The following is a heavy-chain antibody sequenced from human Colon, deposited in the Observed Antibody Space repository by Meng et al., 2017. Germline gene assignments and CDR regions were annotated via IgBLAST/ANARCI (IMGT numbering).Heavy chain of an antibody. CDR3: AKASPDSGLAH. D-gene: IGHD6-25*01. J-gene: IGHJ5*02. Sequence: ELHLGGFRGAVVRPRASVGSCGLASGITLSKSWMHSVGQALGKVLVWDQRVGSDGTIRYGDCVKGRLTNSRDDAYNTLYLQMDSLRAEDTAMYDCAKASPDSGLAHWGQGTLVTVSS. CDR2: VGSDGTI. V-gene: IGHV3-74*01. CDR1: GITLSKSW.